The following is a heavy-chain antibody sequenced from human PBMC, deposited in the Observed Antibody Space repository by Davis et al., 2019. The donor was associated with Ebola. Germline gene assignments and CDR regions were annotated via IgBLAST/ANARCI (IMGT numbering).Heavy chain of an antibody. V-gene: IGHV4-59*01. CDR1: GGSISSYY. CDR3: ARDGRFGELIGMDV. Sequence: PSETLSLTCTVSGGSISSYYWSWIRQPPGKGLEWIGYIYYSGSTNYNPSLKSRVTISVDTSKNQFSLKLSSVTAADTAVYYCARDGRFGELIGMDVWGKGTTVTVSS. D-gene: IGHD3-10*01. J-gene: IGHJ6*04. CDR2: IYYSGST.